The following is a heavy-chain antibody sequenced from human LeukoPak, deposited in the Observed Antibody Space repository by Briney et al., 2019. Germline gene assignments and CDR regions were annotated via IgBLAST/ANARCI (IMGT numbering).Heavy chain of an antibody. Sequence: GGSLRLSCAASGFTFSSYAMSWVRQAPGKGLEWVSAISGSGGSTYYADSVKGRFTISRDNSKNTLYLQMNSLRAEDTAVYYCARAVEMATVSPGELDYWGQGTLVPSPQ. V-gene: IGHV3-23*01. CDR3: ARAVEMATVSPGELDY. J-gene: IGHJ4*02. CDR1: GFTFSSYA. D-gene: IGHD5-24*01. CDR2: ISGSGGST.